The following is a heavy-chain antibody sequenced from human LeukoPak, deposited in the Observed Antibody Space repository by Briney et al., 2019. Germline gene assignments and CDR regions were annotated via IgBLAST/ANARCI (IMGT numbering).Heavy chain of an antibody. CDR2: IIPIFGTA. Sequence: SVKVSCKASGGIFSSYAISWVRQAPGQGLEWMGGIIPIFGTANYAQKFQGRVTITADESTSTAYMELSSLRSEDTAVYYCAREEHYYDSSGYRYDYWGQGTLVTVSS. CDR3: AREEHYYDSSGYRYDY. J-gene: IGHJ4*02. D-gene: IGHD3-22*01. CDR1: GGIFSSYA. V-gene: IGHV1-69*01.